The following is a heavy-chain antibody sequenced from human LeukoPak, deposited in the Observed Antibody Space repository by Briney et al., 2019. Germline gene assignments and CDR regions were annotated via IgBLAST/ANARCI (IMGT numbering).Heavy chain of an antibody. CDR1: GFTFSSYS. V-gene: IGHV3-48*04. Sequence: PGGSLRLSCAASGFTFSSYSMNWVRQAPGKGLEWVSYISSSGSTIYYADSVKGRFTISRDNAKNSLYLQMNSLRAEDTALYYCARSRIGYYRGDDAFDIWGQGTMVTVSS. D-gene: IGHD3-22*01. CDR3: ARSRIGYYRGDDAFDI. J-gene: IGHJ3*02. CDR2: ISSSGSTI.